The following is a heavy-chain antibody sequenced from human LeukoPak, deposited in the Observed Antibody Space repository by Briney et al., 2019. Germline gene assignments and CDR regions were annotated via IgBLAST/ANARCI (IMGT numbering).Heavy chain of an antibody. J-gene: IGHJ6*02. Sequence: GGSLRLSCAASGFTFSSYGMSWVRQAPGKGLEWVSGISGSAKSTYYADSVKGRLAISRDNFKNTLHLQMNSLRAEDTAVYYCARDTLGITIFGVFFNRRGWGMDVGAQGPTVTVSS. CDR1: GFTFSSYG. CDR3: ARDTLGITIFGVFFNRRGWGMDV. V-gene: IGHV3-23*01. D-gene: IGHD3-3*01. CDR2: ISGSAKST.